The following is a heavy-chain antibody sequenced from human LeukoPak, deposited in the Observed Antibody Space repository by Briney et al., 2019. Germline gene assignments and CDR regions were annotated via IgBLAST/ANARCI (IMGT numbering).Heavy chain of an antibody. V-gene: IGHV3-48*02. CDR2: ISSSSSTI. J-gene: IGHJ3*02. Sequence: GGSLRLSCAASGFTFSSYSMNWVRQAPGKGLEWVSYISSSSSTIYYADSVKGRFTISRDNAKNSLYLQMNSLRDEDTAVYYCARHGDIVVVPAAVYAFDIWGQGTMVTVSS. D-gene: IGHD2-2*01. CDR3: ARHGDIVVVPAAVYAFDI. CDR1: GFTFSSYS.